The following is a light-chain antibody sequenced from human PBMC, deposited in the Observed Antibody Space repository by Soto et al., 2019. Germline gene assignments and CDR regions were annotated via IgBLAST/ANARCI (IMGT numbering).Light chain of an antibody. J-gene: IGKJ1*01. Sequence: AIQMAQSPSSLSASVGDRVTITCRASQGIRNDLGWYQQKPGEAPKLLIYAASTLQNGVPSRFTGSGSGTDFSLTISSLQPEDFANYYCLQDIDDPQTFGQRTKV. CDR2: AAS. CDR3: LQDIDDPQT. CDR1: QGIRND. V-gene: IGKV1-6*01.